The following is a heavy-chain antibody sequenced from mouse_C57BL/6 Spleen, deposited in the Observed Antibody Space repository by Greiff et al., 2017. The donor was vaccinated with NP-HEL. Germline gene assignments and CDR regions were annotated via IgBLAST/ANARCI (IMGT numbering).Heavy chain of an antibody. CDR2: IYPSDSET. Sequence: QVQLQQPGAELVRPGSSVKLSCKASGYTFTSYWMDWVKQRPGQGLEWIGNIYPSDSETHYNQKFKDKATLTVDKSSSTAYMQRSSLTSEDSAVYYCARSTVVAPYFDDWGQGTTLTVSS. CDR3: ARSTVVAPYFDD. V-gene: IGHV1-61*01. D-gene: IGHD1-1*01. J-gene: IGHJ2*01. CDR1: GYTFTSYW.